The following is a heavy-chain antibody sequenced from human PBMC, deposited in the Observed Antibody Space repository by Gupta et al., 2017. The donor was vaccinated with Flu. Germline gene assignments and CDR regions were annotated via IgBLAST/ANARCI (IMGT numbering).Heavy chain of an antibody. D-gene: IGHD3-9*01. CDR3: ARHVRYFRGYYMDL. V-gene: IGHV4-39*01. CDR1: DGSVSSSTDY. CDR2: IYYNGLT. Sequence: QLQLQESGPGLVQFSETLSLTCTVSDGSVSSSTDYWGWVRQPPGKGLEWIGSIYYNGLTYYNPSLKSRVTISLDTSEMQFSRRLTSTTAADTAVYYCARHVRYFRGYYMDLWGKGTAVTVSS. J-gene: IGHJ6*03.